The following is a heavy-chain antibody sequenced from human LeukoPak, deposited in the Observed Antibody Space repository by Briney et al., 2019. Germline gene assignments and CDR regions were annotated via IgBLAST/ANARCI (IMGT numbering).Heavy chain of an antibody. J-gene: IGHJ4*02. Sequence: SETLSLTCTVSGGSISRYYWSWIRQPPGKGLEWIGSIYYSGSTYYNPSLKSRVTISVDTSKNQFSLKLSSVTAADTAVYYCAREGYSTGIDYWGQGTLVTVSS. CDR1: GGSISRYY. D-gene: IGHD4-23*01. V-gene: IGHV4-39*07. CDR3: AREGYSTGIDY. CDR2: IYYSGST.